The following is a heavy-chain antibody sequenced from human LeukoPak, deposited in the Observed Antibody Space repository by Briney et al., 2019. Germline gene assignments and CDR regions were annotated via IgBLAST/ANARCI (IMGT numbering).Heavy chain of an antibody. J-gene: IGHJ4*02. D-gene: IGHD4-17*01. CDR1: GFTFSSYG. Sequence: GGSLRLSCAASGFTFSSYGMHWVRQAPGKGLEWVAVISYDGSNEYYADSVKGRFTISRDNSKNTLYLQMNSLRAEDTAVYYCARAQSTVTAGYFDYWGQGTLVTVSS. V-gene: IGHV3-30*03. CDR2: ISYDGSNE. CDR3: ARAQSTVTAGYFDY.